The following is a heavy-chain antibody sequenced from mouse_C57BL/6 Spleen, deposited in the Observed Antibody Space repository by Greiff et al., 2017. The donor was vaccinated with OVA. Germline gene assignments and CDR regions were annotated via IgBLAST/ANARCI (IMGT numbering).Heavy chain of an antibody. CDR1: GYTFTDYE. Sequence: QVQLKESGAELVRPGASVTLSCKASGYTFTDYEMHWVKQTPVHGLEWIGAIDPETGGTAYNQKFKGKAILTADKSSSTAYMELRSLTSEDSAVYYCTRDGYYGGGAMDYWGQGTSVTVSS. D-gene: IGHD2-3*01. J-gene: IGHJ4*01. CDR3: TRDGYYGGGAMDY. CDR2: IDPETGGT. V-gene: IGHV1-15*01.